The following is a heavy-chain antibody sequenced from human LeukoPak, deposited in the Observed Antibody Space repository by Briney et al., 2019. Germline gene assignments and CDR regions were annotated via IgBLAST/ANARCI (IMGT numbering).Heavy chain of an antibody. Sequence: GGSLRLSCEGFGFTFSNYWMGWVRQAPGKGLQWVANIKTDGSEKYYVDSVKGRFTISRDNSKNTLYLQMNSLRAEDTAVYYCARRSVYCSSTSCYTIDYWGQGTLVTVSS. J-gene: IGHJ4*02. CDR2: IKTDGSEK. D-gene: IGHD2-2*02. V-gene: IGHV3-7*01. CDR1: GFTFSNYW. CDR3: ARRSVYCSSTSCYTIDY.